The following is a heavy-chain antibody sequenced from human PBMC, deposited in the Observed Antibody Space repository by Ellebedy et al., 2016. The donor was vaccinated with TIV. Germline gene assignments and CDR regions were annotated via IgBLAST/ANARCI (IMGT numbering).Heavy chain of an antibody. D-gene: IGHD3-10*01. CDR3: ARGEYRNWLDP. V-gene: IGHV1-69*13. J-gene: IGHJ5*02. Sequence: AASVKVSCKASGVTFSRYAVSWVRQAPGQGLEWMGTLIPMYGKTHDAQKLQGRVTIAADESTNTAFMELSSLKSEDTAIYYCARGEYRNWLDPWGQGTLVTVSS. CDR1: GVTFSRYA. CDR2: LIPMYGKT.